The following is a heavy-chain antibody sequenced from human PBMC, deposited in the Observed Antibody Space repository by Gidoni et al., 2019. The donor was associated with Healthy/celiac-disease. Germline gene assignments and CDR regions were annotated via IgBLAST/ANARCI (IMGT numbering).Heavy chain of an antibody. CDR3: ARHYLSTI. V-gene: IGHV3-64*01. Sequence: EVQLVASGGGLVQPGVSLRLSCAASGFTFSSYAMHWVRQAPGKGLEYVSAISSNGGSTYYANSVKGRFTISRDNSKNTLYLKMGSLRAEDMAVYYCARHYLSTIWGQGTLVTVSS. D-gene: IGHD3-10*01. J-gene: IGHJ4*02. CDR2: ISSNGGST. CDR1: GFTFSSYA.